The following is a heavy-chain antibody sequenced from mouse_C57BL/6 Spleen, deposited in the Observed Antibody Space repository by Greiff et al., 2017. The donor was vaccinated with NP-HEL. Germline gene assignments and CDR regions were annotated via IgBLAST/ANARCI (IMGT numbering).Heavy chain of an antibody. J-gene: IGHJ1*03. D-gene: IGHD1-1*01. CDR1: GYTFTDYY. CDR3: ARSSGSSFLDV. Sequence: VQLQQSGAELVRPGASVKLSCKASGYTFTDYYINWVKQRPGQGLEWIARIYPGSGNTYYNEKFKGKATLTAEKSSSTAYMQLSSLTSEDSAVYFCARSSGSSFLDVWGTGTTVTVSS. CDR2: IYPGSGNT. V-gene: IGHV1-76*01.